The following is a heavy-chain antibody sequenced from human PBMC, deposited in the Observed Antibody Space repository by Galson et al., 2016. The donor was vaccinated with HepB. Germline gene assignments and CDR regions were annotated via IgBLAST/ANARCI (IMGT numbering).Heavy chain of an antibody. CDR1: GFRFSDHD. CDR2: SRNKVTNFAT. CDR3: TRVFDY. V-gene: IGHV3-72*01. Sequence: SLRLSCAASGFRFSDHDMDWVRQAPGKGLEWVGRSRNKVTNFATEYAASGKGRFTISRDDSKDSLYLQMNSLKTEDTALYYCTRVFDYWGQGALVTVSP. J-gene: IGHJ4*02.